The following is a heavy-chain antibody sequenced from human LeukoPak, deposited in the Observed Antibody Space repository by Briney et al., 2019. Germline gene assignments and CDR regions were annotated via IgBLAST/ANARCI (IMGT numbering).Heavy chain of an antibody. CDR2: IYHSGST. CDR3: ARTYDSSGYYDY. D-gene: IGHD3-22*01. V-gene: IGHV4-34*01. Sequence: SETLSLTCAVYGGSFSGYYWSWIRQPPGKGLEWIGEIYHSGSTNYNPSLKSRVTISVDKSKNQFSLKLSSVTAADTAVYYCARTYDSSGYYDYWGQGTLVTVSS. CDR1: GGSFSGYY. J-gene: IGHJ4*02.